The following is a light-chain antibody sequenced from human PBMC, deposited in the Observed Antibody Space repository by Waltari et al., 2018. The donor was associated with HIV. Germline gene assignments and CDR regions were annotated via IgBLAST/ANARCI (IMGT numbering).Light chain of an antibody. CDR3: QQYGSSPWT. J-gene: IGKJ1*01. CDR1: QSVSSNY. CDR2: GAS. Sequence: ESVLSQFPGITSCSTGERAPLSCTASQSVSSNYLAWYQKKPGQAPRLLIYGASSRANGIPGRLRGSGSGTDFTLTISRLEPEDCAVYGCQQYGSSPWTYGQGAKLEIK. V-gene: IGKV3-20*01.